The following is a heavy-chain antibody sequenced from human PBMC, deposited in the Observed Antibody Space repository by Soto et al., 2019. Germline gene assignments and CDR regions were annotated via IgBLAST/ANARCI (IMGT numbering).Heavy chain of an antibody. V-gene: IGHV3-53*01. CDR2: IHGGGST. Sequence: EVQLVESGGGLIQPGGSLRLSCAASGFTVNTNYMNWVRQAPGKGLEWVSLIHGGGSTYYEDSVKGRFTISRDNPKNTLYLQMNSLRAEDTAVYYCARGRGSGWNYFDNWGQGTLVTASS. CDR1: GFTVNTNY. J-gene: IGHJ4*02. CDR3: ARGRGSGWNYFDN. D-gene: IGHD6-19*01.